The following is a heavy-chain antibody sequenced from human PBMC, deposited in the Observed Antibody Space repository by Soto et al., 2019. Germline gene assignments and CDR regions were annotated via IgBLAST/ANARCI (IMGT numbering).Heavy chain of an antibody. Sequence: GGSLRLSCAASGFTFSSYSMNWVRQAPGKGLEWVSSISSSSYIYYADSVKGRFTISRDNAKNSLYLQMNSLRAEDTAVYYCARGEFLDAFDIWGQGTMVTVSS. V-gene: IGHV3-21*01. D-gene: IGHD3-16*01. CDR2: ISSSSYI. CDR3: ARGEFLDAFDI. J-gene: IGHJ3*02. CDR1: GFTFSSYS.